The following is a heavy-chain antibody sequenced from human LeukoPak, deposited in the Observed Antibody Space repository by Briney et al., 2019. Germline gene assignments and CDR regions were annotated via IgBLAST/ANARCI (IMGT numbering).Heavy chain of an antibody. D-gene: IGHD3-10*01. CDR1: GYTFTGYY. J-gene: IGHJ4*02. Sequence: ASVKVSCKASGYTFTGYYMHWVRQAPGQGLEWMGWINPNSGGTNYAQKFQGRVTMTRDTSISTAYMELSSLRSEDTAVYYCARGHGLLWFGELSESIGGYWGQGTLVTVSS. CDR2: INPNSGGT. CDR3: ARGHGLLWFGELSESIGGY. V-gene: IGHV1-2*02.